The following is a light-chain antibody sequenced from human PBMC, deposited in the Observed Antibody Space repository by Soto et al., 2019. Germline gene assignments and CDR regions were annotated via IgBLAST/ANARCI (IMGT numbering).Light chain of an antibody. CDR1: SSDVGGYNY. CDR2: DVT. Sequence: QSVLTQPSSVYGSPGQSITISCPGTSSDVGGYNYVSWYQHHPGKAPKLIIYDVTNRPSGVSNPFSGSKSGNTASLTISGLQPEDEADYYCSSYTTSNTRQIVFGTGTKVTVL. J-gene: IGLJ1*01. CDR3: SSYTTSNTRQIV. V-gene: IGLV2-14*03.